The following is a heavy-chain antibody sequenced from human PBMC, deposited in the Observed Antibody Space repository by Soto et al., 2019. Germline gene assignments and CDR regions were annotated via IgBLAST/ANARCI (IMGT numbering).Heavy chain of an antibody. CDR3: ARGSWGDSSSWYVDY. D-gene: IGHD6-13*01. J-gene: IGHJ4*02. CDR1: GYSFTSYW. CDR2: IDPSDSYT. Sequence: PGESLKISCKGSGYSFTSYWISWVRQMPGKGLEWMGRIDPSDSYTNYSPSFQGHVTISADKSISTAYLQWSSLKASDTTMYYCARGSWGDSSSWYVDYWGQGTLVTVSS. V-gene: IGHV5-10-1*01.